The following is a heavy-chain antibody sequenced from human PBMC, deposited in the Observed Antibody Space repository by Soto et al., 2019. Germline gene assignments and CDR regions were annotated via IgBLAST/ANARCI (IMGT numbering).Heavy chain of an antibody. CDR3: ARGTVIVMVVAAFAFDI. CDR2: INHSGRT. J-gene: IGHJ3*02. CDR1: GGSFSGYY. Sequence: SETLSLTCAVYGGSFSGYYWSWIRQPPGKGLEWIGEINHSGRTNYNPSLKSRVTISVDTSKNQFSLKLSSVTDADTAVYYCARGTVIVMVVAAFAFDIWGQGTMVTVSS. V-gene: IGHV4-34*01. D-gene: IGHD2-15*01.